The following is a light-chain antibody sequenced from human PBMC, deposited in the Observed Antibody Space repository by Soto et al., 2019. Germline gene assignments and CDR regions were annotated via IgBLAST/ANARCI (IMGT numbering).Light chain of an antibody. CDR3: QHYNSYPFT. Sequence: DIPMTQSPSTLSASVGDRVTITCRASQSISSWLAWYQQKPGQAPKLLIYKASSLESGVPSRFSGSGSGTEFTLTISSLQPDDFATYYCQHYNSYPFTFGPGTKVDIK. CDR2: KAS. CDR1: QSISSW. J-gene: IGKJ3*01. V-gene: IGKV1-5*03.